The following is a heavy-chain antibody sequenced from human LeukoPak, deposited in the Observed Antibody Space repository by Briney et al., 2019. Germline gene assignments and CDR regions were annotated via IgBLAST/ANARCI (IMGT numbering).Heavy chain of an antibody. Sequence: ASVTVSCTASGYTFTSYGISWVRQAPGQGLEWMGMIDPSGGSTTYTHKFQGRVTMTRDTSTSTVYMDPSSLRSEDTAVYYCASGPLSSGWSKVWGQGTLVTVSS. CDR2: IDPSGGST. CDR3: ASGPLSSGWSKV. CDR1: GYTFTSYG. V-gene: IGHV1-46*01. D-gene: IGHD6-19*01. J-gene: IGHJ4*02.